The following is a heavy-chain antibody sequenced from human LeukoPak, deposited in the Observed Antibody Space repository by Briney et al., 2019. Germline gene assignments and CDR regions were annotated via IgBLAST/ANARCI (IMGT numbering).Heavy chain of an antibody. J-gene: IGHJ4*02. V-gene: IGHV3-21*01. Sequence: GGSLRLSCAASGFIFTSYIMKWVRQAPGRGLEWVSTISNSGTNTHYADSVKGRFTISRDNAKNALYLQMNSLRAEDTAVYYCARLSDSKSSDLWGRGTLVTVSS. D-gene: IGHD2/OR15-2a*01. CDR3: ARLSDSKSSDL. CDR1: GFIFTSYI. CDR2: ISNSGTNT.